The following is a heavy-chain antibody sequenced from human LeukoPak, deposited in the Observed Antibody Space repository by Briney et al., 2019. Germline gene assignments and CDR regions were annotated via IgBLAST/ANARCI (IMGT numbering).Heavy chain of an antibody. J-gene: IGHJ4*02. CDR1: GGSINSYW. D-gene: IGHD3-16*02. Sequence: PSETLSLNCSVSGGSINSYWWSSIRQPAGKGLEFIGRIYTTGRTNYNPSLKSRVSMSVDTSKNKFSLELRSVTAADTAVYFCARAGYTISSYRFDYWGQGALVTVSS. V-gene: IGHV4-4*07. CDR3: ARAGYTISSYRFDY. CDR2: IYTTGRT.